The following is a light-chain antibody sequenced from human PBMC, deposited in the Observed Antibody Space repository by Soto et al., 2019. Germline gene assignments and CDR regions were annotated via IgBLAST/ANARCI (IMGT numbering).Light chain of an antibody. CDR2: GAS. J-gene: IGKJ4*01. V-gene: IGKV3-20*01. CDR3: QQYGSSLPLT. Sequence: EIVLTQSPGTLSLSPGERATLSCRASQSVSSGYLAWYQQQPGQAPRLLIYGASSRATGIPDRFSGSGSGTDFTLTISRLEPEDFAVYYCQQYGSSLPLTFGGGTKVELK. CDR1: QSVSSGY.